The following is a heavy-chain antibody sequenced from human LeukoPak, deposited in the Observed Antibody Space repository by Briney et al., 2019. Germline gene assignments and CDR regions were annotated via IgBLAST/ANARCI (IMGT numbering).Heavy chain of an antibody. Sequence: GGSLRLSCAASGFTFSSYAMSWVRQAPGKVLEWVSAISGSCGSSYYADAVKGRFTISRATPKNMLSLQMNRLRAEAPAVYYCAKDLTIVVVTAEPEAFDYWGQGTLVTASS. CDR3: AKDLTIVVVTAEPEAFDY. D-gene: IGHD2-21*02. J-gene: IGHJ4*02. CDR1: GFTFSSYA. V-gene: IGHV3-23*01. CDR2: ISGSCGSS.